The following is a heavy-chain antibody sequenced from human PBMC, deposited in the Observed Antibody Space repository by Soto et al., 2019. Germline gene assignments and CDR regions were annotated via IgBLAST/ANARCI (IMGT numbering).Heavy chain of an antibody. Sequence: PGGSLRLSCAASGFTFSNYWMYWVRQVPGKGLEWVSLILYDGSNKYYTDPVKGRFTISRDNSKNTLFLQMNSLRMEDTAVYYCAREGPGSGWYRGRYGPWGQGTLVTVSS. CDR2: ILYDGSNK. V-gene: IGHV3-30-3*01. J-gene: IGHJ5*02. CDR3: AREGPGSGWYRGRYGP. D-gene: IGHD6-19*01. CDR1: GFTFSNYW.